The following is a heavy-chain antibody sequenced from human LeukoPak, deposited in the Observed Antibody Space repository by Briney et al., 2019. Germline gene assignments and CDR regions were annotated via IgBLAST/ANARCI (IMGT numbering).Heavy chain of an antibody. CDR2: ISSSSYI. CDR1: GFTFSSYS. J-gene: IGHJ3*02. V-gene: IGHV3-21*01. D-gene: IGHD5-12*01. Sequence: PGGSLRLSCAASGFTFSSYSMIWVRQAPGKGLEWVSSISSSSYIYYADSVKGRFTISRDNAKNSLYLQMNSLRAEDTAVYYCARATTNDAFDMWGQGTMVTVSS. CDR3: ARATTNDAFDM.